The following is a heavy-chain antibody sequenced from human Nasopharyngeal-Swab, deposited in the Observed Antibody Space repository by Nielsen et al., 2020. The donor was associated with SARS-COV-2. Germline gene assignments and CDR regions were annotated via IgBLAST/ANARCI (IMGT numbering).Heavy chain of an antibody. Sequence: GESLKISCAASGFTFSSYSMNWVRQAPGKGLEWVSSISSSSSYIYYADSVKGRFTNSRDNAKNSLYLQMNSLRAEDTAVYYCARGQYCSSTSCYARGYYYYYGMDVWGQGTTVTVSS. CDR2: ISSSSSYI. CDR3: ARGQYCSSTSCYARGYYYYYGMDV. CDR1: GFTFSSYS. V-gene: IGHV3-21*01. J-gene: IGHJ6*02. D-gene: IGHD2-2*01.